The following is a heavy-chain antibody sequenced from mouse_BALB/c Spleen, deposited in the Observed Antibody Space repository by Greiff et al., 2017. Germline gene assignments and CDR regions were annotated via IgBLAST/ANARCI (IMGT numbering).Heavy chain of an antibody. Sequence: VQLVESGPGLVAPSQSLSITCTVSGFSLTSYGVHWVRQPPGKGLEWLGVIWAGGSTNYNSALMSRLSISKDNSKSQVFLKMNSLQTDDTAMYYCARELNGGFAYWGQGTLVTVSA. CDR3: ARELNGGFAY. V-gene: IGHV2-9*02. J-gene: IGHJ3*01. CDR2: IWAGGST. CDR1: GFSLTSYG.